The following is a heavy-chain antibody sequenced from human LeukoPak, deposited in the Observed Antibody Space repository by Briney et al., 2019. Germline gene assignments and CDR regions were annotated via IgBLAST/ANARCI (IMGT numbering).Heavy chain of an antibody. V-gene: IGHV3-30*18. J-gene: IGHJ4*02. D-gene: IGHD3-10*01. CDR3: AKGGGSNSITMHY. CDR2: ISYDGSNK. CDR1: GFTFSSYG. Sequence: GGSLRLSCAASGFTFSSYGMHWVRQAPGKGLGWVAVISYDGSNKYYADSVKGRFTISRDNSKNTLYLQMNSLRAEDTAVYYCAKGGGSNSITMHYWGQGTLVTVSS.